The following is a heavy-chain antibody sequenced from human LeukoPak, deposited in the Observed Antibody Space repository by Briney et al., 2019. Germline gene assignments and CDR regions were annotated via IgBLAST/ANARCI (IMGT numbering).Heavy chain of an antibody. CDR2: TKEEGSVQ. V-gene: IGHV3-7*01. D-gene: IGHD1-14*01. CDR3: ARVDYNASSRGIHYYSSMDV. CDR1: GFTLRKHW. Sequence: GGALRLSCGASGFTLRKHWRTGGRGAPGKGREWVGNTKEEGSVQYYVDSVKGRFTISRDNAKNSLYLHMESLRVEDTAVYFCARVDYNASSRGIHYYSSMDVWGKGTTVIVSS. J-gene: IGHJ6*04.